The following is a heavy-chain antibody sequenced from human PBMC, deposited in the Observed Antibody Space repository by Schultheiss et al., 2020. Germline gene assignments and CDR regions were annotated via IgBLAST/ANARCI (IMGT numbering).Heavy chain of an antibody. J-gene: IGHJ6*02. CDR1: GFTFSNAW. CDR2: ISDSGDNT. D-gene: IGHD6-19*01. CDR3: AREVAVAGTRFYYYYGMDV. V-gene: IGHV3-23*01. Sequence: GGSLRLPCAASGFTFSNAWMSWVRQAPGKGLEWVSAISDSGDNTYYADSAKGRFTISRDNSKNTLYLQMNSLRAEDTAVYYCAREVAVAGTRFYYYYGMDVWGQGTTVT.